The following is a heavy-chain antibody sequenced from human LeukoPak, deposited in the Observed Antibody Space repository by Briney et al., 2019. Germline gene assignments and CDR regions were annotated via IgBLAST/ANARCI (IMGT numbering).Heavy chain of an antibody. CDR3: ASGGVVPAADYYYYMDV. Sequence: ASVKVSCKASGGTFSSYAISWVRQAPGQGLEWMGGIIPIFGTANYAQKIQGRVTITADESTSTAYMELSSLRSEDTAVYYCASGGVVPAADYYYYMDVWGKGTTVTVSS. CDR2: IIPIFGTA. CDR1: GGTFSSYA. J-gene: IGHJ6*03. V-gene: IGHV1-69*13. D-gene: IGHD2-2*01.